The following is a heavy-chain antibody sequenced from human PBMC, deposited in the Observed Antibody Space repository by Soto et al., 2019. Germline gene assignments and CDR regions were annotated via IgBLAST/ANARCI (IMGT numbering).Heavy chain of an antibody. V-gene: IGHV4-59*01. J-gene: IGHJ4*02. D-gene: IGHD6-19*01. CDR3: AQTNGWPGFDY. Sequence: QVHLQESGPGLVKPSETMSLTCTASGASIRNFYWNWVRQFPGKGLEWIGHIYNGERTNYNPSLKSRVTISVDTSKNQFSLKLSSVTVADTAVYYCAQTNGWPGFDYWGQGTLGAVSS. CDR2: IYNGERT. CDR1: GASIRNFY.